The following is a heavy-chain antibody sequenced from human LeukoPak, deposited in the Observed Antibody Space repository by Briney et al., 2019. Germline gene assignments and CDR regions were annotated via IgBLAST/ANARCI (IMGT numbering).Heavy chain of an antibody. CDR1: GGSISSSSYY. V-gene: IGHV4-39*01. J-gene: IGHJ5*02. CDR3: ARRGFQQQLVLSWFDP. D-gene: IGHD6-13*01. Sequence: PSETLSLTCTVSGGSISSSSYYWGWIHQPPGKGLEWIGSIYYSGSTYYNPSLKSRVTISVDTSKNQFSLKLSSVTAADTAVYYCARRGFQQQLVLSWFDPWGQGTLVTVSS. CDR2: IYYSGST.